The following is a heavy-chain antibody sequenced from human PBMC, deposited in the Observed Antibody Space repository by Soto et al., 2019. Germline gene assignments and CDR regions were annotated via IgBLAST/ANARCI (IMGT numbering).Heavy chain of an antibody. CDR1: GGSFSGYY. CDR3: ARDKITGPFDY. Sequence: PSETLSLTCAVYGGSFSGYYWTWIRQPPGTGLEWIGEINHSGSTNYNPSLKSRVTISVDTSKNQFSLKLTSVTAADTAAYYCARDKITGPFDYWGKENLATL. D-gene: IGHD2-8*02. V-gene: IGHV4-34*01. J-gene: IGHJ4*02. CDR2: INHSGST.